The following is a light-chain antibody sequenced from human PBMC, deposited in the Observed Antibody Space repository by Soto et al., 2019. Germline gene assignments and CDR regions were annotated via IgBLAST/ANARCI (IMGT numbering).Light chain of an antibody. CDR3: QQYQAVVT. CDR1: QSLTNNY. J-gene: IGKJ1*01. Sequence: EIVLTQSPGTLSLSPGERATLSCRASQSLTNNYFAWYQQKPGRALRLLIDGASTRATGIPDRFSGSGSGTDFTLTLRRLEPGDFAVQYCQQYQAVVTFGQGDKVDI. V-gene: IGKV3-20*01. CDR2: GAS.